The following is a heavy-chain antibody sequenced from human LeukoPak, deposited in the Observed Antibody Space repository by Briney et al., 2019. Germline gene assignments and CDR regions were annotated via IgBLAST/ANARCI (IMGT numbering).Heavy chain of an antibody. J-gene: IGHJ5*02. V-gene: IGHV4-39*01. CDR2: IYYSGST. CDR1: GGSISSSSYY. CDR3: ARPLWFGELLAFDP. Sequence: SETLSLTCTVSGGSISSSSYYWGWIRQPPGKGLEWIGSIYYSGSTYYNPSLKSRVTISVDTSKNQFSLKLSSVTAADTAVYYCARPLWFGELLAFDPWGQGTLVTVSS. D-gene: IGHD3-10*01.